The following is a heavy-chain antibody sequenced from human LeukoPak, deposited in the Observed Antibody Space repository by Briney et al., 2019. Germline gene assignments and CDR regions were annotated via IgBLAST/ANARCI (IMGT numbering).Heavy chain of an antibody. V-gene: IGHV1-69*04. J-gene: IGHJ4*02. CDR3: ARDEARSTYYDILTGYFLDY. Sequence: GASVKVSCKASGGTFSSYTISWVRQAPGQGLEWMGRIIPILGIANYAQKFQGRVTITADKSTSTAYMELSSLRSEDTAVYYCARDEARSTYYDILTGYFLDYXGQGTLVTVSS. D-gene: IGHD3-9*01. CDR1: GGTFSSYT. CDR2: IIPILGIA.